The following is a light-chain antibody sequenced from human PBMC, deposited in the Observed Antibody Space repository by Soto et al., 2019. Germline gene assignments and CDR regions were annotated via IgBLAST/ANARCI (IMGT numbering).Light chain of an antibody. J-gene: IGLJ1*01. CDR2: GNR. V-gene: IGLV1-40*01. Sequence: QSVLTQPPSVSGAPGQTVTISCTGSSSNLGAGYEVAWYQQLLGTVPKLLILGNRNRTSGVPDRFSGSKSGASASLAISGLQPDDEADYYCQSYDSKLYYVFGSGTKVTVL. CDR1: SSNLGAGYE. CDR3: QSYDSKLYYV.